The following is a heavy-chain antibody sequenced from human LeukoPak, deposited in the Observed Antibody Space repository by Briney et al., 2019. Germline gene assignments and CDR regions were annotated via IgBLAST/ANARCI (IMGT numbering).Heavy chain of an antibody. J-gene: IGHJ4*02. Sequence: SETLSLTCTVSGGSFSSGTFFWSWVRQPPGKGLEWIGYIYHSGSTYYSPSLKSRATMSIDTSKNQFSLELSSVTAADTAVYYCATESWKTAIFNSWGQGTLLTVSS. V-gene: IGHV4-30-4*08. CDR1: GGSFSSGTFF. CDR2: IYHSGST. CDR3: ATESWKTAIFNS. D-gene: IGHD1-1*01.